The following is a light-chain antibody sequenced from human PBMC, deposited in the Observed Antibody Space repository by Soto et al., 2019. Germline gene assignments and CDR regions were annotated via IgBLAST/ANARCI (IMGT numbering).Light chain of an antibody. J-gene: IGLJ1*01. V-gene: IGLV2-23*02. CDR1: SSDVGSYDL. CDR2: DVR. CDR3: SSYAGSTTYV. Sequence: QSALTQPASVSGSPGQSITISCTGTSSDVGSYDLVSWYQQHPVKAPKVMIYDVRKRPSGFSNRFSGSKSGNTASLTISGLQAEDEADYYCSSYAGSTTYVFGTGTQLTVL.